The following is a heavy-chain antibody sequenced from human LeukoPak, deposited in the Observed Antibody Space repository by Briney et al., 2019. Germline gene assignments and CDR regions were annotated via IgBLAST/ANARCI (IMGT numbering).Heavy chain of an antibody. CDR1: GFTFSSYV. Sequence: PGGSLRLSCAASGFTFSSYVMCWVRQAPGKGLEWVSVISGGGGTTYYADSVKGRFTMSRDNSKNTVYLQMYSLRAEDTAVFYCARRIGGVYAFDIWGQGTMVTVSS. CDR2: ISGGGGTT. J-gene: IGHJ3*02. D-gene: IGHD3-16*01. V-gene: IGHV3-23*01. CDR3: ARRIGGVYAFDI.